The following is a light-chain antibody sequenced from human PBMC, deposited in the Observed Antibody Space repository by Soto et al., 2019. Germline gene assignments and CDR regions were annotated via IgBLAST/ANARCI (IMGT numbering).Light chain of an antibody. V-gene: IGKV1-39*01. Sequence: DIQLTHSPSSLSASLGDRVTITCRASQSISIYLNWYQQKPGKAPKLLIYAASSLQSGVPSRFSGSGYGTDLNLTISSLQPEDFATYYCQQSYSTPITFGQGTRLEIK. CDR2: AAS. CDR1: QSISIY. J-gene: IGKJ5*01. CDR3: QQSYSTPIT.